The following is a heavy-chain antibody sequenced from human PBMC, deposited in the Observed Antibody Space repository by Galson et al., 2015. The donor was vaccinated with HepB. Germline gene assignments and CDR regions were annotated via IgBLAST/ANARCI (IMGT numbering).Heavy chain of an antibody. J-gene: IGHJ4*02. Sequence: SLRLSCAASGFTFSSYGMHWVRQAPGKGLEWVAVISYDGSNKYYADSVKGRFTISRDNSKNTLYLQMNSLRAEDTAVYYCAKDFWAAAGIDYWGQGTLVTVSS. CDR3: AKDFWAAAGIDY. V-gene: IGHV3-30*18. CDR1: GFTFSSYG. D-gene: IGHD6-13*01. CDR2: ISYDGSNK.